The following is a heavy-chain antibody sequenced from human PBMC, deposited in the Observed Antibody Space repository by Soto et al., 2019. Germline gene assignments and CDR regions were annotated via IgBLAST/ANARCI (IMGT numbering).Heavy chain of an antibody. D-gene: IGHD6-19*01. CDR2: ISGSSGST. CDR1: GFTFSSYA. Sequence: EVQLLESGGGLVQPGGSLRLSCAASGFTFSSYAMSWVRQAPGKGLEWVSAISGSSGSTYYADSVKGPFTISRVNSENTLSPQMNSLRSEDTAVYYCAKAIIALAGTFASYFYLWGRGTLV. CDR3: AKAIIALAGTFASYFYL. J-gene: IGHJ2*01. V-gene: IGHV3-23*01.